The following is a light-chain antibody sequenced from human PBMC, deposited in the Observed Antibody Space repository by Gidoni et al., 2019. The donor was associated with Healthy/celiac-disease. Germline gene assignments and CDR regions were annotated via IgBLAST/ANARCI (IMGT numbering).Light chain of an antibody. CDR2: AAS. CDR1: QGISDY. V-gene: IGKV1-27*01. J-gene: IGKJ3*01. CDR3: QKYNRAPFT. Sequence: DIQMPQSPSSLSASVGDRVTITCRASQGISDYLAWYQQKPGTVPKLLIYAASTLQSGVPSRFSGSGSGTDFTLTISSLQPEDVATYYCQKYNRAPFTFGPGTKVDIK.